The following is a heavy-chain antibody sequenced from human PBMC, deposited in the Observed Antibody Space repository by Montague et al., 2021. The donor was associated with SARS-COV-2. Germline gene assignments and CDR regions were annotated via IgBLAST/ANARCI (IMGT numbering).Heavy chain of an antibody. J-gene: IGHJ4*02. V-gene: IGHV4-38-2*02. CDR3: ARVYGGDDVIGNYFDY. CDR1: GYSISSGYY. CDR2: IYHSGST. D-gene: IGHD2-21*01. Sequence: SETLSLTCTVAGYSISSGYYWGWIRQPPGKGLEWIGSIYHSGSTYYNPSLKSRVTISVDTSKNQFSLKLSSVTAADTAVYYCARVYGGDDVIGNYFDYWGQGTLVTVSS.